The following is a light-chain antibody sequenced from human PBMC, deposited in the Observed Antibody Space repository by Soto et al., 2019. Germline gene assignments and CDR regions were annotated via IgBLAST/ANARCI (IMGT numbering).Light chain of an antibody. V-gene: IGKV1-27*01. CDR3: QQVNVYPST. CDR1: QGIRHY. J-gene: IGKJ4*01. CDR2: EAS. Sequence: DIQMTQSPSSLSASVGDRVTITCRASQGIRHYLAWYQQKPGKVPKLLIYEASNLQSGVPSRFRGGGSGTEFTLTISSLQPEDVATYYCQQVNVYPSTFGGGTKVEIK.